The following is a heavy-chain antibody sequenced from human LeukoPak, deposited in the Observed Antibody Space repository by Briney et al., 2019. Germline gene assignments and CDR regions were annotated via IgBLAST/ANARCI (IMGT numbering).Heavy chain of an antibody. CDR3: TRARYCSSGNCYKDY. J-gene: IGHJ4*02. CDR2: INGDGSEK. D-gene: IGHD2-15*01. V-gene: IGHV3-7*01. Sequence: GGSLRLSCAASGFTFGTYWMSWVRQAPGKGLEWVANINGDGSEKYFAGSVKGRFTISRDNARNSLFLQMNSLRAEDTAVYYCTRARYCSSGNCYKDYWGQGSLVTVSS. CDR1: GFTFGTYW.